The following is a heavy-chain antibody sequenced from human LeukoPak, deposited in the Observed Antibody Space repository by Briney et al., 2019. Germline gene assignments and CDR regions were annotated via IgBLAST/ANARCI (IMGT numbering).Heavy chain of an antibody. CDR2: IKQDGSEK. V-gene: IGHV3-7*01. D-gene: IGHD4-17*01. CDR1: GFIFSDYW. J-gene: IGHJ4*02. Sequence: GGSLRLSCSASGFIFSDYWMSWVRQAPGKGLEWVANIKQDGSEKYYVDSVKGRFTISRDNAKNTLYLQMNSLRAEDTAVYYCASLSMVTPFDYWGQGTLVTVSS. CDR3: ASLSMVTPFDY.